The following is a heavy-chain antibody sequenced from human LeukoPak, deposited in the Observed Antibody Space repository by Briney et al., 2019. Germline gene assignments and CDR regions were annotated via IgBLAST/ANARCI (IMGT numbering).Heavy chain of an antibody. CDR3: ARKGDYYGSGSYTDY. CDR1: GGSISSGGYY. CDR2: IYHSGST. Sequence: SQTLSLTCTVSGGSISSGGYYWSWIRQPPGKGLEWIGYIYHSGSTYYNPSLKSRVTISVDTSKNQFSLKLSSVTAADTAVYYCARKGDYYGSGSYTDYWGQGTLVTVSS. D-gene: IGHD3-10*01. V-gene: IGHV4-30-2*01. J-gene: IGHJ4*02.